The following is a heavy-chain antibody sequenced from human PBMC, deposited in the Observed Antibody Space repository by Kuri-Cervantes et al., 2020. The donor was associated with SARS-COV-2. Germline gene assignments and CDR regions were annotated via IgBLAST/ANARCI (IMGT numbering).Heavy chain of an antibody. J-gene: IGHJ6*03. CDR3: ARERTTVTTWGLLNDLYYYYYYMDV. CDR2: INPSGGST. D-gene: IGHD4-11*01. CDR1: GYTFTSYY. Sequence: ASVKVSCKASGYTFTSYYMHWVRQAPGQGLEWMGIINPSGGSTSYAQKFQGRVTMTRDTSTSTAYMELSSLRSEDTAVYHCARERTTVTTWGLLNDLYYYYYYMDVWGKGTTVTVSS. V-gene: IGHV1-46*01.